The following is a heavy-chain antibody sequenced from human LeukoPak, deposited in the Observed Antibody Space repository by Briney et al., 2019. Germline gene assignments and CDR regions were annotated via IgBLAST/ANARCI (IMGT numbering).Heavy chain of an antibody. J-gene: IGHJ4*02. V-gene: IGHV3-23*01. CDR1: GFPLSSYA. CDR2: TSNSDAGT. Sequence: GGSLRLSCAAFGFPLSSYAMSWVRQAPGKGLEWVSATSNSDAGTYHADSVRGRFTISRDNSKNTLYLQMNSLRVEDAAVYYCARAPVTSCRGAYCYPFDYWGQGTLVTVSS. D-gene: IGHD2-21*01. CDR3: ARAPVTSCRGAYCYPFDY.